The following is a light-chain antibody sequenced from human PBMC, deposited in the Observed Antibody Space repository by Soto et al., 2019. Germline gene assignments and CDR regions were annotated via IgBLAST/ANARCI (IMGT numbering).Light chain of an antibody. CDR3: HYCNSFPLT. V-gene: IGKV1-27*01. CDR2: AAS. J-gene: IGKJ3*01. CDR1: QGISNS. Sequence: DSQMTQSPSSLSASVGDRVTITCRASQGISNSLAWYQQKPGKVPKLLIYAASTLQSGVPSRFSGCGSGTDFALTISSLEPEVLATYYCHYCNSFPLTFGAGDKVEIK.